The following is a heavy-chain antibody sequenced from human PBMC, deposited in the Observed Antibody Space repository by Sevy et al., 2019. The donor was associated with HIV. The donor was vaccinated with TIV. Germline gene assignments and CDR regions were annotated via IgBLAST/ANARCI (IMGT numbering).Heavy chain of an antibody. CDR1: GFTFSNYG. CDR3: ARGGDFNDRSAKRDFDY. D-gene: IGHD3-22*01. V-gene: IGHV3-33*01. J-gene: IGHJ4*02. Sequence: QLGGSLRLSCAASGFTFSNYGMHWVRQAPGKGLEWVAVIWNDGSNKYYADSVKGRFTISRDNSKNTLYLQMNSLRVEDMAVYFCARGGDFNDRSAKRDFDYWGQGTLVTVSS. CDR2: IWNDGSNK.